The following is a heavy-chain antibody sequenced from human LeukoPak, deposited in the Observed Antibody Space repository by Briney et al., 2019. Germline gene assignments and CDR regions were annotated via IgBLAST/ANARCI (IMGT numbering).Heavy chain of an antibody. J-gene: IGHJ4*02. Sequence: RGSLRLSCTASGFTFSSYTIHWVRQAPGEGPEWVSYISSSSSTMYYADSVKGRFTISRDNAKNSLFLQMNSLRAEDTAVYYCARDQGWGQGTLVTVSS. V-gene: IGHV3-48*04. CDR1: GFTFSSYT. CDR2: ISSSSSTM. CDR3: ARDQG.